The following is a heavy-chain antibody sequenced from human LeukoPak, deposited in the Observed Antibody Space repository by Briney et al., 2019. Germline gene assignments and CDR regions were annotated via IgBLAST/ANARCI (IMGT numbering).Heavy chain of an antibody. D-gene: IGHD6-19*01. Sequence: ASVKVSCKASGYTFTGQFIHWLRQAPGQGLEWMGWIDPPSGVPHYAQKFQDTVTLTRDTSIGTAYMEVHRLQSDDTAVYYCARSGFSTGFYLDFWGQGTLISVSP. CDR1: GYTFTGQF. CDR3: ARSGFSTGFYLDF. V-gene: IGHV1-2*02. CDR2: IDPPSGVP. J-gene: IGHJ4*02.